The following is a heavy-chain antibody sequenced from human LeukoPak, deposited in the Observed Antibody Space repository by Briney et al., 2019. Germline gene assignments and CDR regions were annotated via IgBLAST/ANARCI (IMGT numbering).Heavy chain of an antibody. J-gene: IGHJ5*02. CDR1: GFTVSSDY. D-gene: IGHD3-10*01. CDR3: ARDPYGSGSGWFDP. V-gene: IGHV3-53*01. CDR2: IYSGGST. Sequence: GGSLRLSCAASGFTVSSDYMSWVRQAPGKGLEWVSVIYSGGSTYYADSVKGRFTISRDKSKNTLYLQMNSLRAEDTAVYYCARDPYGSGSGWFDPWGQGTLVTVSS.